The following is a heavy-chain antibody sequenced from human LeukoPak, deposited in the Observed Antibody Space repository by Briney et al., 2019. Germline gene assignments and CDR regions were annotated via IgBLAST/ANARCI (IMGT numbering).Heavy chain of an antibody. V-gene: IGHV3-48*04. D-gene: IGHD3-22*01. Sequence: PGGSLRLSCAASGFSFSRYGMKWVRQAPGKGLEWLSYIRSSDSTTYYADSVKGRFTISRDNSKNSLYLQMDSLRVEDTAVYYCAIRADSSAHSFDYWGQGTLVTVSS. CDR3: AIRADSSAHSFDY. CDR1: GFSFSRYG. CDR2: IRSSDSTT. J-gene: IGHJ4*02.